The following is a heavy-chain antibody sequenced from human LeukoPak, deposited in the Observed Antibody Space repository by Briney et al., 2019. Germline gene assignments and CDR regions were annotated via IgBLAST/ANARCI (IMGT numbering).Heavy chain of an antibody. V-gene: IGHV3-73*01. J-gene: IGHJ4*02. D-gene: IGHD6-19*01. CDR1: EFTFSGSA. CDR3: TTIGIAVAGTSY. CDR2: IRSKANSYAT. Sequence: GGSLRLSCAASEFTFSGSAMHWVRQASGKGLEWVGRIRSKANSYATAYAASVKGRFTISRDDSKNTAYLQMNSLKTEDTAVYYCTTIGIAVAGTSYWGQGTLVTVSS.